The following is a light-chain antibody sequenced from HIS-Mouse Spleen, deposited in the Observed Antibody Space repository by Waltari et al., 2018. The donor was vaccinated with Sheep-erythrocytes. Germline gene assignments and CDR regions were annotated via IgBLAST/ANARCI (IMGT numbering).Light chain of an antibody. J-gene: IGLJ3*02. CDR1: SSDVGGTNL. Sequence: SALTQPSSVSGSPGQPTTTSCTRTSSDVGGTNLVSCNYQHPGKAHKLMIDEGSKRSSAVAKRWSGSRSGNTAYLTMPGLRAEDETDYYCCACAGSSTLWVFGGGTKLSV. CDR3: CACAGSSTLWV. CDR2: EGS. V-gene: IGLV2-23*01.